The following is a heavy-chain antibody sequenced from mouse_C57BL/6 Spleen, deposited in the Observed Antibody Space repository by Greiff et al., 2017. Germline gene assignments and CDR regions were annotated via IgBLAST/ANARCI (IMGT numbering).Heavy chain of an antibody. CDR2: ISSGSSTI. Sequence: EVQGVESGAGLVKPGGSLTLSCAASGFTFSDYGMHWVRQAPETGLEWVAYISSGSSTIYNENTVKGRFTISRDNAKNTLFLQMTSLRSEDTAMYYCARRYDYDGSGFAYWGQGTLVTVSA. CDR1: GFTFSDYG. J-gene: IGHJ3*01. V-gene: IGHV5-17*01. D-gene: IGHD2-4*01. CDR3: ARRYDYDGSGFAY.